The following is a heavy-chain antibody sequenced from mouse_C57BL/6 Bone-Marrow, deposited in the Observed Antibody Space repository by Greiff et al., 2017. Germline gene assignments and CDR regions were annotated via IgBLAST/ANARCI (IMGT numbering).Heavy chain of an antibody. D-gene: IGHD2-4*01. CDR2: IDPENGDT. V-gene: IGHV14-4*01. J-gene: IGHJ4*01. CDR3: TSYDYDYAMDY. Sequence: VQLQQSGAELVRPGASVKLSCTASSFNIKDDYMHWVKQRPEQGLEWIGWIDPENGDTEYASKFQGKATITADTSSNTAYLQLSSLTSEDTAVYYCTSYDYDYAMDYWGQGTSVTVSS. CDR1: SFNIKDDY.